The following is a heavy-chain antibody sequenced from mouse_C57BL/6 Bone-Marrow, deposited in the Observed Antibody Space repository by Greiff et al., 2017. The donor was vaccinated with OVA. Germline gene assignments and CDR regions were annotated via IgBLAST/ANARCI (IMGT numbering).Heavy chain of an antibody. Sequence: QVHVKQPGAELVKPGASVKLSCKASGYTFTSYWMHWVKQRPGQGLEWIGMIHPNSGSTNYNEKFKSKATLTVDKSSSTAYMQLSSLTSEDSAVYYCARLEDYYGSSYYFDYWGQGTTLTVSS. CDR1: GYTFTSYW. CDR3: ARLEDYYGSSYYFDY. V-gene: IGHV1-64*01. CDR2: IHPNSGST. D-gene: IGHD1-1*01. J-gene: IGHJ2*01.